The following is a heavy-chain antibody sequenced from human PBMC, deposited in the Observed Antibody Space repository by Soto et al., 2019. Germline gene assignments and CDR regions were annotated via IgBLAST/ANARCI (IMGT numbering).Heavy chain of an antibody. V-gene: IGHV4-59*08. CDR2: IHYSGST. CDR3: ARHSYYSNPLRFDP. Sequence: ETLPLTNTVAGGSSIGHYCSWIRQPPGKGPEWIGNIHYSGSTNYNPSLKSRVTISVDTSKNQSSLRLSSVTAAETAVYYCARHSYYSNPLRFDPWGQRTLVTVSS. CDR1: GGSSIGHY. J-gene: IGHJ5*02. D-gene: IGHD4-4*01.